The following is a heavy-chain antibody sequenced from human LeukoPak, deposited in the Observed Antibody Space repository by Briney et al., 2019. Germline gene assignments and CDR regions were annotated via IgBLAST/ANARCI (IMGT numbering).Heavy chain of an antibody. V-gene: IGHV4-39*07. CDR3: ARVNDFWSGYYFGPYYYYMDV. CDR2: IYYSGST. Sequence: SETLSLTCTVSGGSISSSSYYWGWIRQPPGKGLEWIGSIYYSGSTYYNPSLKSRVTISVDTSKDQFSLKLSSVTAADTAVYYCARVNDFWSGYYFGPYYYYMDVWGKGTTVTVSS. D-gene: IGHD3-3*01. J-gene: IGHJ6*03. CDR1: GGSISSSSYY.